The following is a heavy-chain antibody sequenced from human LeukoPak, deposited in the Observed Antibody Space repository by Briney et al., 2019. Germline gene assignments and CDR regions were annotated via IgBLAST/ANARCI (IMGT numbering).Heavy chain of an antibody. CDR1: GDSIITYY. CDR2: MYYSGST. J-gene: IGHJ4*02. V-gene: IGHV4-59*08. Sequence: SETLSLTCTVSGDSIITYYWSWIRQPPGRGLEWIGYMYYSGSTNYNPSLKSRVTISVDKSRNQFSLTLSSVTAADTAVYYCARHSRGYDSEFGYWGQGTLVTVSS. D-gene: IGHD5-12*01. CDR3: ARHSRGYDSEFGY.